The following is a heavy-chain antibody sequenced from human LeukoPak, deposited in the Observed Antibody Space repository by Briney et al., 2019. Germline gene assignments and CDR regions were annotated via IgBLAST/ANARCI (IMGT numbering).Heavy chain of an antibody. J-gene: IGHJ4*02. CDR2: ISAYNGNT. CDR3: ARDPLSSSFRRTGDFDY. CDR1: GYTFTSYG. Sequence: ASVKVSCEASGYTFTSYGISWVRQAPGQGLEWMGWISAYNGNTNYAQKLQGRVTMTTDTSTSTAYMELRSLRSDDTAVYYCARDPLSSSFRRTGDFDYWGQGTLVTVSS. V-gene: IGHV1-18*01. D-gene: IGHD6-6*01.